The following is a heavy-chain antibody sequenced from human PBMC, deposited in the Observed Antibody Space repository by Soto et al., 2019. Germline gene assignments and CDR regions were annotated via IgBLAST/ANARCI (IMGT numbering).Heavy chain of an antibody. J-gene: IGHJ1*01. D-gene: IGHD4-17*01. CDR2: ISGSGGST. CDR1: GFTFSSYA. CDR3: TTARGTYGAEYFQH. V-gene: IGHV3-23*01. Sequence: GGSLRLSCAASGFTFSSYAMSWVRQAPGKGLEWVSGISGSGGSTYYADSVKGRFTISRDNSKNTLYLQMNSLRAEDTAVYYCTTARGTYGAEYFQHWGPGTLVTVSS.